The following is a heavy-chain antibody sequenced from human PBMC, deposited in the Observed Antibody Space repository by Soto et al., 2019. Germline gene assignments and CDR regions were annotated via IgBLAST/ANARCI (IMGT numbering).Heavy chain of an antibody. D-gene: IGHD3-22*01. Sequence: SETLSLTCTVSGGSISSGGYYWSWIRQHPGKGLEWIGYIYYSGSTYYNPSLKSRVTISVDTSKNQFSLKLSSVTAADTAVYYCARENYYYDSSRGGAAFDIWGQGTMVTVSS. CDR3: ARENYYYDSSRGGAAFDI. V-gene: IGHV4-31*03. CDR2: IYYSGST. J-gene: IGHJ3*02. CDR1: GGSISSGGYY.